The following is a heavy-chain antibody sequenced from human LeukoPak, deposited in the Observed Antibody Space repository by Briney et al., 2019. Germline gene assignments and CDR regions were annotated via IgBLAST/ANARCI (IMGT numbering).Heavy chain of an antibody. CDR1: GYTFTNYA. Sequence: GASVKVSCKASGYTFTNYAMNWVRQAPGQGLEWMGWIHPSTGNPTYAQGFTGRFVFSFDTSVSTTYLQIRSLKAEDTAVYYCARAFQSLGGLSLPDFWGQGTLVTVSS. V-gene: IGHV7-4-1*02. J-gene: IGHJ4*02. CDR3: ARAFQSLGGLSLPDF. D-gene: IGHD3-16*02. CDR2: IHPSTGNP.